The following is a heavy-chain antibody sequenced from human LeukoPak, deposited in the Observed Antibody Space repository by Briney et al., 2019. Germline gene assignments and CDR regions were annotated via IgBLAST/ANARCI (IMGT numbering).Heavy chain of an antibody. V-gene: IGHV3-43D*04. Sequence: PGGFLTLSCAASGFTFDDYDMHWVRPAPGRGLEWLSLISWDGGSTYYADPVKGRFTISRDNSKNSLYLQMNSLRVEDTALYYCAKEGGGSGYYYFDYWGQGTLVTVSS. J-gene: IGHJ4*02. D-gene: IGHD3-22*01. CDR3: AKEGGGSGYYYFDY. CDR1: GFTFDDYD. CDR2: ISWDGGST.